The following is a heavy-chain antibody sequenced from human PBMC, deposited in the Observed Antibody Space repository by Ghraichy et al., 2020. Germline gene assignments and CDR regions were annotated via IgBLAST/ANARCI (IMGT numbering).Heavy chain of an antibody. D-gene: IGHD3-9*01. CDR3: AKPRLVYYYMDV. CDR2: ISGSGGST. Sequence: GESLNISCAASGFTFSSYAMSWVRQAPGKGLEWVSAISGSGGSTYYADSVKGRFTISRDNSKNTLYLQMNSLRAEDTAVYYCAKPRLVYYYMDVWGKGTTVTVSS. J-gene: IGHJ6*03. V-gene: IGHV3-23*01. CDR1: GFTFSSYA.